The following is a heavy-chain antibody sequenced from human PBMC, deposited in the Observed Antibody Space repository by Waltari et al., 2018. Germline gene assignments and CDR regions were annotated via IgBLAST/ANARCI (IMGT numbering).Heavy chain of an antibody. V-gene: IGHV3-74*01. CDR1: GCTFGSYW. Sequence: EVQLVESGGGLVQPGGSVRLPCAASGCTFGSYWMHWVRQAQGKGLAWVSRINSEGSSTSYADSVMGRFTISGDNAKNTLYLQMNSLSVDDTAVYYCAELSSSVFDIWGQGTMVTVSS. CDR3: AELSSSVFDI. J-gene: IGHJ3*02. D-gene: IGHD1-7*01. CDR2: INSEGSST.